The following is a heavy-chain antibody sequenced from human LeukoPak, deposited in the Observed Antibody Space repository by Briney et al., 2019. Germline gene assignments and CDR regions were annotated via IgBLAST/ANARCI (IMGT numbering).Heavy chain of an antibody. CDR3: ARWDGYYMDV. CDR2: ISSSSSYI. CDR1: GFTFSSYR. V-gene: IGHV3-21*01. Sequence: KTGGTLRLSCAASGFTFSSYRMTWVRQAPGKGLEWVSSISSSSSYIYYADSVKGRFTISRDNAKNSLYLQMNSLRAEDTAVYYCARWDGYYMDVWGKGTTVTVSS. D-gene: IGHD1-26*01. J-gene: IGHJ6*03.